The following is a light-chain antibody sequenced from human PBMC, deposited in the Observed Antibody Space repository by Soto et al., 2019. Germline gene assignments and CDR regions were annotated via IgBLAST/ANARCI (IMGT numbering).Light chain of an antibody. CDR1: SSDVGDYNF. Sequence: QSALTQPASVSGSPGRSVTISCTGTSSDVGDYNFVSWYQHHPGRAPKLMIYDVSNRPSGISYRFSVSKSGRTASLTISGHQAGDGADYFCSSYSSSTSHVGFGGGAKGTVL. CDR2: DVS. V-gene: IGLV2-14*03. CDR3: SSYSSSTSHVG. J-gene: IGLJ2*01.